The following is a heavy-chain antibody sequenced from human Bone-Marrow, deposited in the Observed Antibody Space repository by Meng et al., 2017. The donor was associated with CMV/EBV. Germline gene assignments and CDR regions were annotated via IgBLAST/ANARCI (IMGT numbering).Heavy chain of an antibody. V-gene: IGHV3-21*01. Sequence: GGSLRLSCAASGFTFSSYSMNWVRQAPGKGLEWVSSISSSSSYIYYADSVKGRFTISRDNAKNSLYLQMNSLRAEDTAVYYCARDSRSIDDFWSGSDTSYYYGMDVWGQGTTVTVSS. CDR2: ISSSSSYI. D-gene: IGHD3-3*01. J-gene: IGHJ6*02. CDR3: ARDSRSIDDFWSGSDTSYYYGMDV. CDR1: GFTFSSYS.